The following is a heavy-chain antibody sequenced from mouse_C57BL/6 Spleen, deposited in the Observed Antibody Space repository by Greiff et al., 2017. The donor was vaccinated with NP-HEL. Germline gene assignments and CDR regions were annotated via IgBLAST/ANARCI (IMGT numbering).Heavy chain of an antibody. Sequence: VQRVESGPELVKPGASVKISCKASGYAFSSSWMNWVKQRPGKGLEWIGRIYPGDGDTNYNGKFKGKATLTADKSSSTAYMQLSSLTSEDSAVYCCASYAMDYWGQGTSVTVSS. CDR1: GYAFSSSW. V-gene: IGHV1-82*01. CDR2: IYPGDGDT. J-gene: IGHJ4*01. CDR3: ASYAMDY.